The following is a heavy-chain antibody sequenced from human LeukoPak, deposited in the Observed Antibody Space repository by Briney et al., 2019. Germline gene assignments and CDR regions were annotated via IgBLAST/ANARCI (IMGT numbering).Heavy chain of an antibody. Sequence: PGGSLRLSCAASGFTFSSYWMTWVRQAPGKGLEWVANIKQDGSKKFYVDSVKGRFSISRDNAKDSLFLQMDSLRVEDTALYYCVGSRMVTPDTGDYWGQGTLVTVAS. CDR3: VGSRMVTPDTGDY. CDR1: GFTFSSYW. D-gene: IGHD5-18*01. CDR2: IKQDGSKK. J-gene: IGHJ4*01. V-gene: IGHV3-7*01.